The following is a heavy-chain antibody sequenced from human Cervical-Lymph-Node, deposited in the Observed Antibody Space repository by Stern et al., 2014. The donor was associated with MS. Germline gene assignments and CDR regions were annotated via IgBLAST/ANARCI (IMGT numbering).Heavy chain of an antibody. CDR2: ISADSGNT. CDR3: ARDKMHAFDY. CDR1: GYTFTTYG. V-gene: IGHV1-18*01. D-gene: IGHD2-8*01. J-gene: IGHJ4*02. Sequence: DQLVESGTEVKKPGASVLVSCKASGYTFTTYGITWVRQAPGQGLEWMGWISADSGNTKYAQTFQGRVTMTRDPTTGTAYMEVRSLRSEDTAVYYCARDKMHAFDYWGQGTQVTVPS.